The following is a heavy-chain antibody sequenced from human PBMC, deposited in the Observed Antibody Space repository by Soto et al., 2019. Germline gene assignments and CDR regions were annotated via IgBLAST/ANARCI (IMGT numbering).Heavy chain of an antibody. V-gene: IGHV3-74*01. Sequence: GGSLRLSCAASGFTFSSYWMHWVRQAPGKGLEWVSRINSDGSSTSYADSVKGRFTISRDNAKNTLYLQMNSLRAEDTAVYYCARAFYCSSTSCYAFDIWGQGTMVTVSS. CDR2: INSDGSST. CDR3: ARAFYCSSTSCYAFDI. CDR1: GFTFSSYW. J-gene: IGHJ3*02. D-gene: IGHD2-2*01.